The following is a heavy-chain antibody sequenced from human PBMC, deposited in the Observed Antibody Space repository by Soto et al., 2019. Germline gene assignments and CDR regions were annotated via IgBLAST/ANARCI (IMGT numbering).Heavy chain of an antibody. CDR3: AKDPGGSYYLYAFDI. CDR2: ISYDESNK. V-gene: IGHV3-30*18. Sequence: QVQLVESGGGVVQPGRSLRLSCAASGFTFSSYGMHWVRQAPGKGLEWVAVISYDESNKYYADSVKGRFTISRDNSKNTLYLQMNSLRAEDTAVYYCAKDPGGSYYLYAFDIWGQGTMVTVSS. D-gene: IGHD1-26*01. J-gene: IGHJ3*02. CDR1: GFTFSSYG.